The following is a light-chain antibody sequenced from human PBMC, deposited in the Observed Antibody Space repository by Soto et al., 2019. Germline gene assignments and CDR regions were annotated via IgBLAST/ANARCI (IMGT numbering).Light chain of an antibody. Sequence: QSVLSQPPSASGTPGQRVTISCSGSSSNIGRNYIYWYQQLPGTAPKLLIYGNTQRPSGVPDRSSGSKSGTSVSLAISGLRSEDEADYYCAAWDDSLRGDVFGTGTKLTVL. CDR3: AAWDDSLRGDV. J-gene: IGLJ1*01. CDR2: GNT. V-gene: IGLV1-47*02. CDR1: SSNIGRNY.